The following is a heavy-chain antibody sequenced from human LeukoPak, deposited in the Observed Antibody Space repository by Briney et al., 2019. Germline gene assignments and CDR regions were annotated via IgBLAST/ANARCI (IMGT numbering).Heavy chain of an antibody. J-gene: IGHJ5*02. Sequence: SETLSLTCTVSGGSISSYYWSWIRQPLGQGLEWIAYIHSSGYTNYNPSLQSRVTISVDTSKNQFSLKVSSVTAADTAVYYCAKRQGPNSGSYDYFDPWGQGTLVTVSS. CDR1: GGSISSYY. CDR2: IHSSGYT. D-gene: IGHD1-26*01. V-gene: IGHV4-4*09. CDR3: AKRQGPNSGSYDYFDP.